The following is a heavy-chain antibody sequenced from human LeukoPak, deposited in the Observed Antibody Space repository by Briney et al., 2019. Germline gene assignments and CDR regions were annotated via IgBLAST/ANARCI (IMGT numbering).Heavy chain of an antibody. CDR2: IKQDGSEK. Sequence: PGGSLRLSCAASGFTFSSHWMSWDRQAPGKGLEWVANIKQDGSEKYYVDSVKGRFTISRDNAKNSLYLQMNSLRAEDTAVYYCARVVDTAMVLDYWGQGTLVTVSS. V-gene: IGHV3-7*01. CDR1: GFTFSSHW. J-gene: IGHJ4*02. CDR3: ARVVDTAMVLDY. D-gene: IGHD5-18*01.